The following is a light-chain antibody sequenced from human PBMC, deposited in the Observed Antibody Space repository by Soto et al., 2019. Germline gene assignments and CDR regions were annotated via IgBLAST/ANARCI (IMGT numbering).Light chain of an antibody. V-gene: IGKV1-9*01. Sequence: DIQLTQSPSFLSASVGDRVTITCRASQGISSYLDWYQQKPGKAPYLLIYAASTLQSGVPSRFSGSGSGTEFTLTISTLQPEDFANYYCQQLNTFPLTFGGGTKVEIK. J-gene: IGKJ4*01. CDR3: QQLNTFPLT. CDR2: AAS. CDR1: QGISSY.